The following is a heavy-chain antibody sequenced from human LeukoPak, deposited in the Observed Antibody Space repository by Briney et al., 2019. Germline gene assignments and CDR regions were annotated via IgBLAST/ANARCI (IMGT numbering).Heavy chain of an antibody. CDR2: ISSSSSTI. CDR1: GFTFSSYS. V-gene: IGHV3-48*01. CDR3: DRGWVFDI. D-gene: IGHD5-12*01. J-gene: IGHJ3*02. Sequence: GGSLRLSCAAPGFTFSSYSMNWVRQAPGKGLEWVSYISSSSSTIYYADSVKGRFTISRDNSKNTLYLQMNSLRAEDTAVYYCDRGWVFDIWGQGTMVTVSS.